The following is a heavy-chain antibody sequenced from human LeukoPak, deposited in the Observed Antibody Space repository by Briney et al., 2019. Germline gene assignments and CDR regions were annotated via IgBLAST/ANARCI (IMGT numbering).Heavy chain of an antibody. J-gene: IGHJ3*02. Sequence: PGGSLRLSCAASGLTFSSYAMHWVRQAPGKGLEWVAVISYDGSNKYYADSVKGRFTISRDNSKNTLYLQMNSLRAEDTAVYYCALGYRSSWYEGAFDIWGQGTMVTVSS. CDR1: GLTFSSYA. D-gene: IGHD6-13*01. CDR2: ISYDGSNK. V-gene: IGHV3-30-3*01. CDR3: ALGYRSSWYEGAFDI.